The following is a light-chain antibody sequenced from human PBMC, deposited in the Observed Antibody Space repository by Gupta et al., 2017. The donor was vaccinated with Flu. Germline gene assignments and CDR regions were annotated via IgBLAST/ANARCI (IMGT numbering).Light chain of an antibody. CDR1: NIGAKA. CDR3: QVWDGTSDLNWV. V-gene: IGLV3-21*02. CDR2: DDR. Sequence: SDVLTPPPSVSVAPGQTASITCGAKNIGAKAAHWYPQKPGQAAVLVVYDDRDRPSGTPERFSGSNSGNTATLTISRVEAGDEADDHCQVWDGTSDLNWVFGGGTKLTVL. J-gene: IGLJ3*02.